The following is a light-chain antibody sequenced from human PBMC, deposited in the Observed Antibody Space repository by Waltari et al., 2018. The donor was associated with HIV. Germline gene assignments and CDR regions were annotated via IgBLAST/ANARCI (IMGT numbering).Light chain of an antibody. CDR2: DAI. J-gene: IGKJ1*01. Sequence: AIRMTQSPSSFSASTGDRVSITCRASQVISSYLAWYQQKPGGAPKLLIFDAITLQSGVPSRFSGSGSGTNFTLTIAYLQSEDFATYYCQQYYTYPRTFGQGTRV. CDR1: QVISSY. V-gene: IGKV1-8*01. CDR3: QQYYTYPRT.